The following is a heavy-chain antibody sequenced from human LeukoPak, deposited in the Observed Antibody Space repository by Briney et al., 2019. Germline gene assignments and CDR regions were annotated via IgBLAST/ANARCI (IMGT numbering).Heavy chain of an antibody. Sequence: GGSLRLSCAPSVFTLRTYAVTCVPESPGAGRECVSSIGAGDKYKNHIDSVKGRFTITRDNSKNTMYLKMNSLRAEDTAVYYCARDLPSSGYYYRDAFDIWGQGTLDTVSS. CDR2: IGAGDKYK. J-gene: IGHJ3*02. V-gene: IGHV3-23*01. CDR1: VFTLRTYA. D-gene: IGHD3-22*01. CDR3: ARDLPSSGYYYRDAFDI.